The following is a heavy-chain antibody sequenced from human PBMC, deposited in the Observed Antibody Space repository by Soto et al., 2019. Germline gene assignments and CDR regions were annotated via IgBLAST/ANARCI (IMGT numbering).Heavy chain of an antibody. CDR3: VRDPDCSSFSCLDSFDI. V-gene: IGHV1-18*01. J-gene: IGHJ3*02. CDR2: ISTDSDRA. Sequence: QIQLVQSGAEVKKAGASVKVSCKASGYAFNKHGISWVRQAPGQGLEWMGWISTDSDRADYAQKFQGRLTMTTNTYTSTDYMDLRSLRSDDTAIYFCVRDPDCSSFSCLDSFDIWGQGTMVSVSS. D-gene: IGHD2-2*01. CDR1: GYAFNKHG.